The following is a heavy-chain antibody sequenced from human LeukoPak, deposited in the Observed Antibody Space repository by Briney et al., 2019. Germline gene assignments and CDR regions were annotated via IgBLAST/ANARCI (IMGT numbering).Heavy chain of an antibody. CDR3: ARDRGGSYSAIDY. CDR1: GFTFSSYS. D-gene: IGHD1-26*01. CDR2: ISSSSSTI. J-gene: IGHJ4*02. V-gene: IGHV3-48*04. Sequence: GGSLRLSCAASGFTFSSYSMNWVRQAPGKGLEWVSFISSSSSTIYYADSVKGRFTISRDNAKNSLYLQMNSLRAENTAVYYCARDRGGSYSAIDYWGQGTLVTVSS.